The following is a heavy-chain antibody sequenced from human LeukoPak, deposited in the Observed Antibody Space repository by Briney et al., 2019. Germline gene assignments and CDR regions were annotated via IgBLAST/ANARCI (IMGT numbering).Heavy chain of an antibody. V-gene: IGHV3-7*05. J-gene: IGHJ4*02. CDR2: IKEDGSEK. CDR1: GFTFSRYW. D-gene: IGHD2-21*01. CDR3: ARTIHY. Sequence: GGSLRLSCVASGFTFSRYWMTWVRQAPGKGLEWVANIKEDGSEKNYVDSVRGRFTISRDNAESSLYLQMDSLRAKDTALYYCARTIHYWGQGTLVTVSS.